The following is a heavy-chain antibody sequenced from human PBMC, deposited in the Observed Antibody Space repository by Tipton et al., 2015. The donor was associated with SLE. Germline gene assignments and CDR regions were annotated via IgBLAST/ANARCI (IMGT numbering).Heavy chain of an antibody. D-gene: IGHD2-15*01. Sequence: PGLVKPSETLSLTCSVSGVSISGYYCSWIRQPPGKGLEWVGFIYHNGATKYNPSLKNRLSISIDTTKNQFSLKLRSVTAADTAVYYCAGAWQGYCSGGTCYVLDYWGQGTLVTVSS. J-gene: IGHJ4*02. CDR2: IYHNGAT. CDR1: GVSISGYY. V-gene: IGHV4-59*01. CDR3: AGAWQGYCSGGTCYVLDY.